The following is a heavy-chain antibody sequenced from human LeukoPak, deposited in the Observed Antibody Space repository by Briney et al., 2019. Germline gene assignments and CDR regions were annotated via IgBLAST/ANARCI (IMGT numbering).Heavy chain of an antibody. CDR1: GYTFTSYW. J-gene: IGHJ4*02. CDR2: IYAGDFDT. V-gene: IGHV5-51*01. D-gene: IGHD6-19*01. Sequence: GESLKISCKGSGYTFTSYWIAWVRQMPGKGLEWMGIIYAGDFDTRYSPSFQGQVTISADKSITTAYLQWSSLKASDTAMYYCARHVVPYSSGLTGFDYWGQGTLVTVSP. CDR3: ARHVVPYSSGLTGFDY.